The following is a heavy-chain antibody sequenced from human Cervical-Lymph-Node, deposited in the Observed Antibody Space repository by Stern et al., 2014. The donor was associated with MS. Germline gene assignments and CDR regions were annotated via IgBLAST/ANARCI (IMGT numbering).Heavy chain of an antibody. Sequence: VQLVESGAEVKKPGSSVKVSCKASGGTFSSYAISWVRQAPGQGLEWMGGIIPIFGTANYAQKFQGRVTITADESTSTAYMELSSLRSEDTAVYYCAGATRYYDILTGYFENYYYGMDVWGQGTTVTVSS. J-gene: IGHJ6*02. CDR3: AGATRYYDILTGYFENYYYGMDV. V-gene: IGHV1-69*01. CDR2: IIPIFGTA. CDR1: GGTFSSYA. D-gene: IGHD3-9*01.